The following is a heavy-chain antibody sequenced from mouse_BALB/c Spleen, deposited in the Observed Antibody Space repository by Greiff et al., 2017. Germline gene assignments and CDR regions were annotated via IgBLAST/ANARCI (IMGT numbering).Heavy chain of an antibody. V-gene: IGHV10-3*03. D-gene: IGHD1-1*01. Sequence: VQLKESGGGLVQPKGSLKLSCAASGFTFNTYAMHWVCQASGKGLEWFARIRSKSNNYATYHADSVKDRFTISRDDSQIMLYLQMNNLKTEDTAMYYCVREDYGSSWYFDVWGAGTTVTVSS. CDR3: VREDYGSSWYFDV. J-gene: IGHJ1*01. CDR2: IRSKSNNYAT. CDR1: GFTFNTYA.